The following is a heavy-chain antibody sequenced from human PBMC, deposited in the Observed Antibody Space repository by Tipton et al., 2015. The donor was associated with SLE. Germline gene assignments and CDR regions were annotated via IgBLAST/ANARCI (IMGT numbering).Heavy chain of an antibody. CDR1: GGSISSHY. J-gene: IGHJ3*02. V-gene: IGHV4-59*07. CDR2: IYYSGNT. CDR3: ARKTSAFDI. Sequence: TLSLTCTVSGGSISSHYWSWIRQPPGKALEWIGYIYYSGNTNYNPSLKRRVTISVDTSKNQFSLKLSSVTAADTAVYYCARKTSAFDIWGQGTMVTVSS.